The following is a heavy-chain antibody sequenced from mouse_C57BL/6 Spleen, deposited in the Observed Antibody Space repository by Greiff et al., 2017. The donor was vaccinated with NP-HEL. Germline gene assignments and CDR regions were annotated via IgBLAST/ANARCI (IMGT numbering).Heavy chain of an antibody. Sequence: EVMLVESGPGLAKPSQTLSLTCSVTGYSITSDYWNWIRKFPGNKLEYMGYISYSGSTYYNPSLKSRISITRDTSKNQYYLQLNSVTTDDTATYYCARLAGNSLYWYFDVWGTGTTVTVSS. CDR3: ARLAGNSLYWYFDV. V-gene: IGHV3-8*01. D-gene: IGHD2-1*01. CDR1: GYSITSDY. CDR2: ISYSGST. J-gene: IGHJ1*03.